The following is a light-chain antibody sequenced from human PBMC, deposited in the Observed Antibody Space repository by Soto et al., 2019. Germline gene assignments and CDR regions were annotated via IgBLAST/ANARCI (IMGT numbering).Light chain of an antibody. CDR3: AAWDGSLNVVL. Sequence: QSALTQPPSASGTPGQRVTISCSGSSSNIGSNTVNWYQQLPGSAPKLLMYSTHQRPSGVPDRFSGSKSGTSASLAISGLQSEDEADYYCAAWDGSLNVVLFGGGTKVTVL. CDR2: STH. CDR1: SSNIGSNT. J-gene: IGLJ2*01. V-gene: IGLV1-44*01.